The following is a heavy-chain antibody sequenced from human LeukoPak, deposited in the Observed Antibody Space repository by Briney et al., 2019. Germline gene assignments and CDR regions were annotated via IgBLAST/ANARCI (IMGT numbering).Heavy chain of an antibody. D-gene: IGHD2-8*01. CDR3: ARSWVYANYYFDY. J-gene: IGHJ4*02. Sequence: PSETLSLTCTVSGGSISRSSYYWGWIRQPPGKGLEWIGSIYYSGSTYYNPSLKSRVTISVDTSKNQFSLKLSSVTAADTAVYYCARSWVYANYYFDYWGQGTLVTVSS. V-gene: IGHV4-39*01. CDR2: IYYSGST. CDR1: GGSISRSSYY.